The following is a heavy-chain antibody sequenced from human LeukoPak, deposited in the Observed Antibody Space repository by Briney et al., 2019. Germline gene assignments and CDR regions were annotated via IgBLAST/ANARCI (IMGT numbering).Heavy chain of an antibody. Sequence: PSEALSLTCAVSGYSISSGYDWGWIRQPPGKGLEWIGTIYHSGSTYYNPSLKRRVTISLDTSKNQFSLKLSSVTAADAAVYYCARDRPLLSAWSWFDPWGQGTLVTVSS. V-gene: IGHV4-38-2*02. CDR1: GYSISSGYD. D-gene: IGHD6-19*01. CDR2: IYHSGST. J-gene: IGHJ5*02. CDR3: ARDRPLLSAWSWFDP.